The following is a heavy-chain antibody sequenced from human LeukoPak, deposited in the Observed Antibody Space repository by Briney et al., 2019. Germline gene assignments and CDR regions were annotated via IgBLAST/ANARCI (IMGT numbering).Heavy chain of an antibody. D-gene: IGHD5-24*01. J-gene: IGHJ6*02. CDR3: ARRKMADHSYSMDV. V-gene: IGHV5-51*01. CDR2: IYPGDSDT. Sequence: GESLKISCKGSGYSFSNYWIGWVRQMPGKGLELMGIIYPGDSDTRYSPSFQGRVTISADKSISTAYLQWSSLKASDTAMYYCARRKMADHSYSMDVWGQGTTVTVSS. CDR1: GYSFSNYW.